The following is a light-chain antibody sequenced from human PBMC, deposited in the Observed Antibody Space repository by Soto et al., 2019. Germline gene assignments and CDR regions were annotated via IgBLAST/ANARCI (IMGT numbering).Light chain of an antibody. CDR1: SSDVGAYNY. V-gene: IGLV2-14*01. Sequence: QSVLTQPASVSGSPGQSITISCTGTSSDVGAYNYVSWYQQHPGKAPKLIIYDVSNRPSGVSNRFSGSKSGNTASLTISGLPAEDEADYYCKSYTGSTTLYVFGTGTKVTVL. CDR2: DVS. CDR3: KSYTGSTTLYV. J-gene: IGLJ1*01.